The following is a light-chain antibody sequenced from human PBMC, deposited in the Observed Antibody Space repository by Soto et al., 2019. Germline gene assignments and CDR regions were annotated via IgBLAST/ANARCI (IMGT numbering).Light chain of an antibody. J-gene: IGKJ4*01. CDR3: MQALQTPLT. Sequence: DIVVTQSPLSLPVTPGEPASISCRSSQSLLHSSGNNHLNWFLQKPGQSPQVLIYLGSNRASGVPDRFGGSGSGTDFTLKISRVETEDVGVYYCMQALQTPLTFGGGTKLEI. CDR2: LGS. V-gene: IGKV2-28*01. CDR1: QSLLHSSGNNH.